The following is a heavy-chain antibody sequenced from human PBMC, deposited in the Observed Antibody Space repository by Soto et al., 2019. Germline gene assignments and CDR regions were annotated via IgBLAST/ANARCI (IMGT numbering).Heavy chain of an antibody. CDR2: IYYSGST. CDR1: GGSISSYY. CDR3: ARGPHNVAAGKVRYYYYYMDV. V-gene: IGHV4-59*01. J-gene: IGHJ6*03. Sequence: PSATLSLTCTVSGGSISSYYWSWIRQPPGKGLEWIGYIYYSGSTNYNPSLKSRVTISVDTSKNQFSLKLSSVTAADTAVYYCARGPHNVAAGKVRYYYYYMDVWGKGTTVTVSS. D-gene: IGHD6-13*01.